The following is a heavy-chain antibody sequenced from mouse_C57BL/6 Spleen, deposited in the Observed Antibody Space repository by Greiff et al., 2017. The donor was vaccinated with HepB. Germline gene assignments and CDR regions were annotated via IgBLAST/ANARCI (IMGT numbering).Heavy chain of an antibody. V-gene: IGHV5-9-1*02. Sequence: EVKLVESGEGLVKPGGSLKLSCAASGFTFSSYAMSWVRQTPEKRLEWVAYISSGGDYIYYADTVKGRFTISRDNARNTLYLQMSSLKSEDTAMYDCTRDRSTTVVASSGCAYWGQGTLVTVSA. J-gene: IGHJ3*01. CDR2: ISSGGDYI. D-gene: IGHD1-1*01. CDR3: TRDRSTTVVASSGCAY. CDR1: GFTFSSYA.